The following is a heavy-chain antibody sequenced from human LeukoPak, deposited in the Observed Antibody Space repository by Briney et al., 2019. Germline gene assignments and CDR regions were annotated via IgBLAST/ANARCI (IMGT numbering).Heavy chain of an antibody. V-gene: IGHV4-39*07. CDR3: ARDRQLVTVHPTPFDP. D-gene: IGHD6-6*01. J-gene: IGHJ5*02. CDR2: IYYSGST. Sequence: PSETLSLTCSVSGGSINNNDCYWGWIRQPPGKGLEWIASIYYSGSTYYNPSLKSRVTISVDTSKNQFSLKLSSVTAADTAVYYCARDRQLVTVHPTPFDPWGQGTLVTVSS. CDR1: GGSINNNDCY.